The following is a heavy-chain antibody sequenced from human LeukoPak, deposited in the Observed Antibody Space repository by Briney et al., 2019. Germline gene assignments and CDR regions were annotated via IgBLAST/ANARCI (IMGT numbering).Heavy chain of an antibody. CDR1: GFTFSNYA. V-gene: IGHV3-30*04. J-gene: IGHJ4*02. CDR3: TTYGSGRKFDY. Sequence: PGRSLRLSCAASGFTFSNYAMHWVRQAPGKGLEWVALISYDGSNKYYADSVKGRFTISRDDSKNTLYLQMNSLKSEDTAVYYCTTYGSGRKFDYWGQGILVTVSS. D-gene: IGHD3-10*01. CDR2: ISYDGSNK.